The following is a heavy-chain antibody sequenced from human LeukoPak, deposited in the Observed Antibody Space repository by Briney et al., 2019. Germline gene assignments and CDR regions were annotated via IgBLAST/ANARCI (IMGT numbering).Heavy chain of an antibody. J-gene: IGHJ6*02. Sequence: GGSLRLSCAASGFTFSSYAMHWVRQAPGKGLEWVAVISYDGSNKYYADSVKGRFTISRDNSKNTFYLQMNSLRAEDTAVYYCARGGGYSGWGYYYYGMDVWGQGTTVTVSS. CDR1: GFTFSSYA. CDR3: ARGGGYSGWGYYYYGMDV. V-gene: IGHV3-30*04. D-gene: IGHD5-12*01. CDR2: ISYDGSNK.